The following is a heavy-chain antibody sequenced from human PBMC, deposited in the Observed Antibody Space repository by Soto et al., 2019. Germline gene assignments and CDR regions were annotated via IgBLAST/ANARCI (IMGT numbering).Heavy chain of an antibody. CDR3: ARPERNSKYHPLLS. Sequence: PGWSLRLSCTASVFSFVNDWMGWVRQAPGKGLEWVANIKEDGSEKFSVDSVRGRFTISRDNAKNSLYLQMNSLRADDTAVYYCARPERNSKYHPLLSWGQGTLVTVSS. CDR1: VFSFVNDW. D-gene: IGHD1-1*01. J-gene: IGHJ4*02. CDR2: IKEDGSEK. V-gene: IGHV3-7*01.